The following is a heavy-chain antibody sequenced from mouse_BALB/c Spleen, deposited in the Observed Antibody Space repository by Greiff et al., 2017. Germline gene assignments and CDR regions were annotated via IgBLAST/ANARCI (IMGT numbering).Heavy chain of an antibody. D-gene: IGHD1-1*01. CDR3: AREYYGSSGGYYAMDY. J-gene: IGHJ4*01. V-gene: IGHV5-9-4*01. CDR2: ISSGGSYT. CDR1: GFTFSSYA. Sequence: EVMLVESGGGLVKPGGSLKLSCAASGFTFSSYAMSWVRQSPEKRLEWVAEISSGGSYTYYPDTVTGRFTISRDNAKNTLYLEMSSLRSEDTAMYYCAREYYGSSGGYYAMDYWGQGTSVTVSS.